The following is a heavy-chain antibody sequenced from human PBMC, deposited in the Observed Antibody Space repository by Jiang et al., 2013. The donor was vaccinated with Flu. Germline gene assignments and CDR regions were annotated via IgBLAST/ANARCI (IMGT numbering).Heavy chain of an antibody. Sequence: SLTCTVSGGSVSSDTYYWTWIRQLPGKGLEWIGYIHYRGTTNYNPSLKSRVTMALQMSNNQFSLRLSSVTAADTAVYYCASGMASATSYWGQGTLVTVSS. D-gene: IGHD2-15*01. CDR1: GGSVSSDTYY. V-gene: IGHV4-61*01. CDR3: ASGMASATSY. J-gene: IGHJ4*02. CDR2: IHYRGTT.